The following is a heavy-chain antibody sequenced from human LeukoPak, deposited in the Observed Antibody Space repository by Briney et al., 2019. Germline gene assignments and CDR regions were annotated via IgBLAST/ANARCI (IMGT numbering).Heavy chain of an antibody. D-gene: IGHD2-8*01. CDR3: ARGRMVYANSFDY. V-gene: IGHV1-8*03. CDR2: MNPNSDNT. Sequence: ASVKVSCKASGYTFTSYDINWVRQATGQGLEWMGWMNPNSDNTGYAQKFQGRVTITRNTSISTAYMELSSLRSEDTAVYYCARGRMVYANSFDYWGQGTLVTVSS. J-gene: IGHJ4*02. CDR1: GYTFTSYD.